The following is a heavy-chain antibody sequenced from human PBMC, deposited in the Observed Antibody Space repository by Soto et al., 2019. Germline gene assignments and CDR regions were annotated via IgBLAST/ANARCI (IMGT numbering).Heavy chain of an antibody. V-gene: IGHV1-46*01. CDR3: ARDQIAARNYYYYYGMDV. CDR2: INPSGGST. CDR1: GYTFTSYY. Sequence: AASVKVSCKASGYTFTSYYMHWVRQAPGQGLEWMGIINPSGGSTSYAQKFQGRVTMTRDTSTSTVYMELSSLRSEDTAVYYCARDQIAARNYYYYYGMDVWGQGTTVTVSS. D-gene: IGHD6-6*01. J-gene: IGHJ6*02.